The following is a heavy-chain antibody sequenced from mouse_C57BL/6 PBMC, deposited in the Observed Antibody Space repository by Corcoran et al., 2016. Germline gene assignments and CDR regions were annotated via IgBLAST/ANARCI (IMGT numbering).Heavy chain of an antibody. CDR3: AREAYCNYLAWFAY. CDR1: GYTFTDYY. J-gene: IGHJ3*01. Sequence: EVQLQQSGPVLVKPGASVKMSCKASGYTFTDYYMNWVKQSHGKSLEWIGVINPYNGGTSYNQKFEGKATLTVDKSSSTAYMELNSLTSEDSAFYYFAREAYCNYLAWFAYWGQGTLVTVSA. D-gene: IGHD2-1*01. V-gene: IGHV1-19*01. CDR2: INPYNGGT.